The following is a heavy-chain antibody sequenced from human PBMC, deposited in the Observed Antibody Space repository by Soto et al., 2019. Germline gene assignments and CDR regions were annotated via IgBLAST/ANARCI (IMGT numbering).Heavy chain of an antibody. CDR3: AKGHPGGSCYSGLDC. CDR1: GFTFSSCA. J-gene: IGHJ4*02. D-gene: IGHD2-15*01. Sequence: PGGPLRLSCAASGFTFSSCAMTWVRQAPGKGLEWVLCISGSGDTTYYADSVKGRFTISRDTSKNTVYLQMNSLRADDTAVYYCAKGHPGGSCYSGLDCWGQGTLVTVSS. CDR2: ISGSGDTT. V-gene: IGHV3-23*01.